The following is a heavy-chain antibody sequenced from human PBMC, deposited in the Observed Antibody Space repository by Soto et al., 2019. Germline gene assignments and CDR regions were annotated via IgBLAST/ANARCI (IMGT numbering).Heavy chain of an antibody. D-gene: IGHD4-17*01. Sequence: QVQLVESGGGVVQPGRSLRLSCAASGFTFSSYAMHWVRQAPGKGLEWVAVISYDGSNKYYADSVKGRFAISRDNSKNPLYLQMNSLRAEDTAVYYCARDSPDYGFDYWGQGTLVTVSS. CDR3: ARDSPDYGFDY. CDR2: ISYDGSNK. J-gene: IGHJ4*02. V-gene: IGHV3-30*09. CDR1: GFTFSSYA.